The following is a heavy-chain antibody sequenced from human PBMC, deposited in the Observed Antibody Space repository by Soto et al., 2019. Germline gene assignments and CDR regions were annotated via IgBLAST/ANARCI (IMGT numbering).Heavy chain of an antibody. CDR3: AHRPSGWYLFDY. CDR2: IYWNDDK. D-gene: IGHD6-19*01. Sequence: QITLKESGPPLVRPTQTLTLTCTFSGFSLSTSGLGVGWIRQPPGKALEWLALIYWNDDKRYSPSLKARLTINKDTSKNQVVLTMINMDPVDTATYYCAHRPSGWYLFDYWGQGTLVTVSS. CDR1: GFSLSTSGLG. V-gene: IGHV2-5*01. J-gene: IGHJ4*02.